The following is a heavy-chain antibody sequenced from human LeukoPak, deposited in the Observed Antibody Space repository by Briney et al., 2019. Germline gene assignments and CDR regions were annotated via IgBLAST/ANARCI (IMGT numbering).Heavy chain of an antibody. V-gene: IGHV4-38-2*01. D-gene: IGHD2-2*01. J-gene: IGHJ6*03. CDR3: ARHYCSSTSCSAPYYYYYMDV. Sequence: SETLSLTCAVSGYSVSSGYYWGWIRQPPGKGREWIGSIYHSGSTYYNPSLKSRVTISVDTSKNQFSLKLSSVTAADTAVYYCARHYCSSTSCSAPYYYYYMDVWGKGTTVTVSS. CDR1: GYSVSSGYY. CDR2: IYHSGST.